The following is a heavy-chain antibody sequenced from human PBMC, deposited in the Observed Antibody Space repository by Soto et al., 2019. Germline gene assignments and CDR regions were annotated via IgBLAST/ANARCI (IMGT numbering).Heavy chain of an antibody. CDR1: GFTFSSYG. V-gene: IGHV3-30*18. Sequence: GGSLRLSCAASGFTFSSYGMHWVRQAPGKGLEWVAVISYDGSNKYYADSVKGRFTISRDNSKNTLYLQMNSLRAEDTAVYYCAKKMDLSRYDFWSGYYLYWGQGTLVTVSS. D-gene: IGHD3-3*01. CDR2: ISYDGSNK. CDR3: AKKMDLSRYDFWSGYYLY. J-gene: IGHJ4*02.